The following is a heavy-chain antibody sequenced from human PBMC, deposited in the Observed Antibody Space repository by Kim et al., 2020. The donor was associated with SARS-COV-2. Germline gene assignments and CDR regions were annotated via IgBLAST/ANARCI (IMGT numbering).Heavy chain of an antibody. Sequence: GESLKISCKGSGYSFTSYWIGWVRQMPGKGLEWMGIIYPGDSDTRYSPSFQGQVTISADKSISTAYLQWSSLKASDTAMYYCARRLDRGIYDILTGYYKGAFDIWGQGTMVTVSS. J-gene: IGHJ3*02. CDR3: ARRLDRGIYDILTGYYKGAFDI. CDR2: IYPGDSDT. V-gene: IGHV5-51*01. D-gene: IGHD3-9*01. CDR1: GYSFTSYW.